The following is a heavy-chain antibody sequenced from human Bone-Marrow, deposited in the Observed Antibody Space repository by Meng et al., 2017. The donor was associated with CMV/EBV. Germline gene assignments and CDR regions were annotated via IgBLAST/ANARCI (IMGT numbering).Heavy chain of an antibody. CDR3: AKDSTYSD. D-gene: IGHD6-13*01. CDR2: NYAGGRSA. V-gene: IGHV3-23*03. J-gene: IGHJ4*02. CDR1: GFTFNNYA. Sequence: GESLKISCAASGFTFNNYAMNWVRQAPGKGPEWVAVNYAGGRSAYYADSVKGRFTIFRDSSKNTVYLEMNSLRAEDTALYYCAKDSTYSDWGQGTLVTVSS.